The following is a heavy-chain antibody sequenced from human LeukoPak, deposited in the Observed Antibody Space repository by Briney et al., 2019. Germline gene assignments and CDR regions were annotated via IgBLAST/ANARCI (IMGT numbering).Heavy chain of an antibody. CDR3: ASGRGPDYFATSGVDY. V-gene: IGHV4-39*07. J-gene: IGHJ4*02. CDR1: GGSISSSSYY. D-gene: IGHD3-22*01. CDR2: IYYSGST. Sequence: SETLSLTCTVSGGSISSSSYYWGWIRQPPGKGLEWIGSIYYSGSTYYNPSLKSRVTISVDTSKNQFSLKLSSVTAADTAVYYCASGRGPDYFATSGVDYWGQGTLVTVSS.